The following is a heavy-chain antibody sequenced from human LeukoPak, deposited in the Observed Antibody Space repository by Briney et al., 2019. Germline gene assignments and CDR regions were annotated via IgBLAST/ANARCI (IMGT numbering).Heavy chain of an antibody. CDR1: GGSINSYY. CDR3: ARKGAAGTGLDY. Sequence: SETLSLTCAVSGGSINSYYWSWIRQPPGKGLEWIGYIYYRGTTNYNPSLKSRVTISVDTSKNQFSLRLNSVTAADTAVYFCARKGAAGTGLDYWGQGTLVTVSS. J-gene: IGHJ4*02. D-gene: IGHD1-1*01. CDR2: IYYRGTT. V-gene: IGHV4-59*01.